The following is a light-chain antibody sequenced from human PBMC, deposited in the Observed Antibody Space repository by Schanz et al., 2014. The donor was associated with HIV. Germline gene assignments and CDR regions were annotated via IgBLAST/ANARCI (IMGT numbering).Light chain of an antibody. CDR3: ISYTSDTVL. V-gene: IGLV2-14*03. CDR2: DVS. Sequence: QSALTQPASVSGSPGQSITISCTGTSSDVGGYNYVSWYQQLPGKAPKLIIYDVSNRPSEISYRFSGSKSGHAASLTISGLQADDEADYYCISYTSDTVLFGGGTKLTVL. CDR1: SSDVGGYNY. J-gene: IGLJ2*01.